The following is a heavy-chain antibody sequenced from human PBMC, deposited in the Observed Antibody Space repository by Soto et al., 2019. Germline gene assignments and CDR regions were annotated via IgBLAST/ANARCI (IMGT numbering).Heavy chain of an antibody. CDR1: GFTFSSYG. D-gene: IGHD3-9*01. V-gene: IGHV3-30*18. CDR2: ISYDGSNK. CDR3: AKPRCSLRYFDWCPFDY. Sequence: GGSLRLSCAASGFTFSSYGMHWVRQAPGKGLEWVAVISYDGSNKYYADSVKGRFTISRDNSKNTLYLQMNSLRAEDTAVYYCAKPRCSLRYFDWCPFDYWGQGTLVTVSS. J-gene: IGHJ4*02.